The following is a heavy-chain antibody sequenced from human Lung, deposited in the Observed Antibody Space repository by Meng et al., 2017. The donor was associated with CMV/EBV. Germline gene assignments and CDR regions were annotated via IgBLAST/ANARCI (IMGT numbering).Heavy chain of an antibody. Sequence: SETXSLXXAVYGWSFSGYYWSWIRQPPGKGLEWIGEINHSGSTNYNPSIKSRVTISVDTSKNQFSLKLSSVTAADTAVYYCARLRIVPAAIPYIHAFDIWGQGXMVTVSS. D-gene: IGHD2-2*02. J-gene: IGHJ3*02. CDR3: ARLRIVPAAIPYIHAFDI. V-gene: IGHV4-34*01. CDR1: GWSFSGYY. CDR2: INHSGST.